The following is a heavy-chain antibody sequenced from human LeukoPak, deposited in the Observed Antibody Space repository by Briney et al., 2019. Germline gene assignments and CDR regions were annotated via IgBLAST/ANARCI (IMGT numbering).Heavy chain of an antibody. CDR2: IYYSGST. CDR1: GYSISSGYY. V-gene: IGHV4-38-2*02. Sequence: SETLSLTCTVSGYSISSGYYWGWIRQPPGKGLEWIGSIYYSGSTYYNPSLKSRVTISVDTSKNQFSLKLSSVTAADTAVYYCARQERDYAYFDYWGQGTLVTVSS. D-gene: IGHD4-17*01. J-gene: IGHJ4*02. CDR3: ARQERDYAYFDY.